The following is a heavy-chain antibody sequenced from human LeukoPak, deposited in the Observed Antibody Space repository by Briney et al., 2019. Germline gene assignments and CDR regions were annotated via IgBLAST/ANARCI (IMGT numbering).Heavy chain of an antibody. CDR2: ISWNSGSI. J-gene: IGHJ4*02. CDR1: GFTFDDYA. V-gene: IGHV3-9*01. CDR3: AKDWGIAAAGTAPDY. D-gene: IGHD6-13*01. Sequence: GGSLRLSCAASGFTFDDYAMHWVRQAPGKGLEWVSGISWNSGSIGYADSVKGRFTISRDNAKNYLYLQMNSLRAEDTALYYCAKDWGIAAAGTAPDYWGQGTLVTVSS.